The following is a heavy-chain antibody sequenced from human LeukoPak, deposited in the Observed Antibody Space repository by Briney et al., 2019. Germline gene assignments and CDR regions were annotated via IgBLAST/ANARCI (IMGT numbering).Heavy chain of an antibody. D-gene: IGHD1/OR15-1a*01. CDR1: GVAISGYY. J-gene: IGHJ4*02. Sequence: SETLSLTCTVSGVAISGYYWIWIRQSPGRGLEYIGSIFYRESFSYGGTTFYNPSLQSRVTISVDTFKNAFSLRLSSVTAADTAVYYCARQISGNKDYWGQGILVTVSS. CDR2: IFYRESFSYGGTT. CDR3: ARQISGNKDY. V-gene: IGHV4-59*04.